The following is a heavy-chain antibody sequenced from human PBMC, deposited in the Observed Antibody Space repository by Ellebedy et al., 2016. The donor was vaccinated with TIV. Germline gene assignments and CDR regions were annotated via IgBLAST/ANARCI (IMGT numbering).Heavy chain of an antibody. CDR2: IYYSGST. Sequence: MPSETLSLTCTVSGGSISSYYWSWIRQPPGKGLEWIGYIYYSGSTHYNPSLKSRVTISVDTSKNQFSLKLSSATAADTAVYYCARDQDSYGSFDYWGQGTLVTVSS. V-gene: IGHV4-59*01. CDR1: GGSISSYY. CDR3: ARDQDSYGSFDY. D-gene: IGHD5-18*01. J-gene: IGHJ4*02.